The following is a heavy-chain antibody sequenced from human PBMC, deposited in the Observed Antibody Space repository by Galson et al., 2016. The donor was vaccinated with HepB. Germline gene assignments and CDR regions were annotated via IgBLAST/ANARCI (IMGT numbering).Heavy chain of an antibody. Sequence: LRLSCAVSGLTVSVHYMGWIRQPPGKGLEWIASISYSGSTTYYNPSLKSRVTISIDTSKNQFSLKLNSVTAADTAVYYCARVPASTRFDYWGQGTLVTVSS. V-gene: IGHV4-38-2*01. CDR1: GLTVSVHY. CDR2: ISYSGST. CDR3: ARVPASTRFDY. J-gene: IGHJ4*02. D-gene: IGHD3-3*02.